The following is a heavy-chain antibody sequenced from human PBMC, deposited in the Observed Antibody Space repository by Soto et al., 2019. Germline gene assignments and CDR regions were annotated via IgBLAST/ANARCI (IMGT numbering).Heavy chain of an antibody. D-gene: IGHD6-13*01. J-gene: IGHJ5*02. V-gene: IGHV1-3*01. CDR3: ARGRAAAAVYWFDP. Sequence: QVQLVQSGAEVKKPGASVKVSCKASGYTFTSYAMHWVRQAPGQRLEWMGWINAGNGNTKYSQKFQGRVTITRDTSASTAYMELSSLRSQDTAVYYCARGRAAAAVYWFDPWGQGTQVTVYS. CDR2: INAGNGNT. CDR1: GYTFTSYA.